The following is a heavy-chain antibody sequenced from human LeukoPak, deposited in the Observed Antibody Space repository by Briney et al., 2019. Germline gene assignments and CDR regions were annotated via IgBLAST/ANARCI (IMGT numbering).Heavy chain of an antibody. V-gene: IGHV1-24*01. J-gene: IGHJ4*02. CDR3: ATSYYYGSGSYRLLDY. CDR1: GYTLTELS. D-gene: IGHD3-10*01. Sequence: APVKVSCKVSGYTLTELSMHWVRQAPGKGLEWMGGFDPEDGETIYAQKFQGRVTMTEDTSTDTAYMELSSLRSEDTAVYYCATSYYYGSGSYRLLDYWGQGTLVTVSS. CDR2: FDPEDGET.